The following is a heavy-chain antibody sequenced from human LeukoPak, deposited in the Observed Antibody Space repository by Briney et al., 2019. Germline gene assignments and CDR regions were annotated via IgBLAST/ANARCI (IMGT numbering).Heavy chain of an antibody. V-gene: IGHV3-23*01. CDR3: AKYRLTTVTTYMDV. Sequence: SGGSLRLSCEVSGFTFNSYVMSWVRRAPGKGLEWVSSFNGRGGYTFYADSVKGRFTLSSDNSKNTLHLQMISLRAEDTAVYYCAKYRLTTVTTYMDVWGKGTTVTVSS. CDR1: GFTFNSYV. J-gene: IGHJ6*03. CDR2: FNGRGGYT. D-gene: IGHD4-11*01.